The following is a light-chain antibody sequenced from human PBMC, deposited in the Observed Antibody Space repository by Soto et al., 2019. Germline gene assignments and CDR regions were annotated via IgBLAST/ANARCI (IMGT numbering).Light chain of an antibody. J-gene: IGKJ1*01. Sequence: EIVLTQSPGTLPLSPGERATLSCRASQSVSSSYLAWYQQKPGQAPRLLIYGASSRATGIHDRFSGSGSGTDFTLTISRLEPEDFAVYYCHQYGSSRWTFGQGTKVEIK. CDR2: GAS. CDR1: QSVSSSY. CDR3: HQYGSSRWT. V-gene: IGKV3-20*01.